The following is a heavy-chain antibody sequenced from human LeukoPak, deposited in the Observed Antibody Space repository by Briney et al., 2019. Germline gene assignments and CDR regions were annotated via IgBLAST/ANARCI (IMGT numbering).Heavy chain of an antibody. CDR2: INPSGGTT. J-gene: IGHJ3*02. CDR1: GYTFTRYY. V-gene: IGHV1-46*01. D-gene: IGHD5-18*01. Sequence: ASVKVSCKASGYTFTRYYMHWVRQAPGQGLEWMGMINPSGGTTTYAQKFQGRVTMTRDTSARTVYMELSSLRSEDTAMYYCARDFAAMVTNGFDIWGQGTMVTVSP. CDR3: ARDFAAMVTNGFDI.